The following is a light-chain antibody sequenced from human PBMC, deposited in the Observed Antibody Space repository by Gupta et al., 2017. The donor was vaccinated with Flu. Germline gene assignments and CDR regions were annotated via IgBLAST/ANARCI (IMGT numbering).Light chain of an antibody. CDR3: QTWGTSTWV. J-gene: IGLJ3*02. Sequence: QHVLTLSPSASASPGASVQVTCPLRSEPSRYAIAGHQHQPGKGPRDLMRVNSSGSHTKGDGIPDRFSGSSSGAERDLTISILQSEDEADYCCQTWGTSTWVFGGGTKLTVL. V-gene: IGLV4-69*02. CDR1: SEPSRYA. CDR2: VNSSGSH.